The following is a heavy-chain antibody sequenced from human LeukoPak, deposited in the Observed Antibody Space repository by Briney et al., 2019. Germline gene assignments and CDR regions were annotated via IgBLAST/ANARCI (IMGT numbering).Heavy chain of an antibody. CDR2: ITQDGSEK. CDR1: GFTFSSYW. CDR3: ARGLLWFGELSRFDY. Sequence: GGSLRLSCAASGFTFSSYWMSWVRQAPGQGLEWVANITQDGSEKYYVDSVKGRFTISRDNAKNSLYLQMNSLRAEDTAVYYCARGLLWFGELSRFDYWGQGTLVTVSS. J-gene: IGHJ4*02. V-gene: IGHV3-7*01. D-gene: IGHD3-10*01.